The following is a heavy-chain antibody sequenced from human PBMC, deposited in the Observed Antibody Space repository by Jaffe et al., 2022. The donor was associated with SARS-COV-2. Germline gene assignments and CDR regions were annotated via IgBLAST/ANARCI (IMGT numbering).Heavy chain of an antibody. CDR2: IYHSGST. CDR3: ARDRKGMATTFHYYYGMDV. CDR1: GGSISSSNW. D-gene: IGHD5-12*01. Sequence: QVQLQESGPGLVKPSGTLSLTCAVSGGSISSSNWWSWVRQPPGKGLEWIGEIYHSGSTNYNPSLKSRVTISVDKSKNQFSLKLSSVTAADTAVYYCARDRKGMATTFHYYYGMDVWGQGTTVTVSS. V-gene: IGHV4-4*02. J-gene: IGHJ6*02.